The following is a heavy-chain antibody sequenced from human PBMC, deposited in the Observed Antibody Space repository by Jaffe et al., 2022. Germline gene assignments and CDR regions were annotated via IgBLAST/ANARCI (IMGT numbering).Heavy chain of an antibody. D-gene: IGHD3-16*02. CDR3: ARTNYIWGSYRTGHYDY. CDR2: MNPNSGNT. J-gene: IGHJ4*02. V-gene: IGHV1-8*01. CDR1: GYTFTSYD. Sequence: QVQLVQSGAEVKKPGASVKVSCKASGYTFTSYDINWVRQATGQGLEWMGWMNPNSGNTGYAQKFQGRVTMTRNTSISTAYMELSSLRSEDTAVYYCARTNYIWGSYRTGHYDYWGQGTLVTVSS.